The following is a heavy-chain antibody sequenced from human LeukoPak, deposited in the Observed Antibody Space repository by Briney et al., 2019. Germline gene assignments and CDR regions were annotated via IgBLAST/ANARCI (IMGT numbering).Heavy chain of an antibody. CDR1: GGSISSGGYS. Sequence: SQTLSLTCAVSGGSISSGGYSWSWIRQPPGKGLEWIGYIYHSGSTYYNPSLKSRVTISVDRSKNQFSLKLSSVTAADTAVYYCARGGGLAVDSWGQGTLVTVSS. D-gene: IGHD3-16*01. V-gene: IGHV4-30-2*01. J-gene: IGHJ4*02. CDR3: ARGGGLAVDS. CDR2: IYHSGST.